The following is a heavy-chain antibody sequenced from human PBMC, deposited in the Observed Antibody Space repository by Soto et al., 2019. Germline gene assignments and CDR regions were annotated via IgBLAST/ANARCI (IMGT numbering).Heavy chain of an antibody. V-gene: IGHV4-34*01. J-gene: IGHJ5*02. CDR2: INHSGST. CDR3: ARELFGRSVWFDP. CDR1: GGSFSGYH. D-gene: IGHD3-10*01. Sequence: SETLSLTCAVYGGSFSGYHWSWIRQPPGKGLEWIGEINHSGSTNYNPSLKSRVTISVDTSKNQFSLKLSSATAADTAVYYCARELFGRSVWFDPWGQGTLVTVSS.